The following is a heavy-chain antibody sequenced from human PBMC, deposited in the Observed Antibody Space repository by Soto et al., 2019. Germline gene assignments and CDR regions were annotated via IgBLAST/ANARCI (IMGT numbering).Heavy chain of an antibody. CDR3: VRESVASGPNYFDT. CDR1: GGSISSYY. CDR2: VSFSGSK. Sequence: PSETLSLTCTVSGGSISSYYWSWIRQSPGKGLEWIGSVSFSGSKYYNPSLRSRVTFSVDTSKTLFSLKLSSVTAADTAVYYCVRESVASGPNYFDTWGQGTLVTVSS. D-gene: IGHD6-6*01. J-gene: IGHJ5*02. V-gene: IGHV4-39*07.